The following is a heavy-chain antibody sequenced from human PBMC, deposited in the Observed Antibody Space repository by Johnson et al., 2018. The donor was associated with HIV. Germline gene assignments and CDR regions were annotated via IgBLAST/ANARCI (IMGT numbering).Heavy chain of an antibody. CDR2: ISSNGGST. V-gene: IGHV3-64*01. CDR3: ARGGRDGYNWGWAFDI. D-gene: IGHD5-24*01. CDR1: GFTFSNYA. J-gene: IGHJ3*02. Sequence: VQLVESGGGLVQPGGSLRLSCAASGFTFSNYAMHWVRQAPGKGLEYVSAISSNGGSTYYTNSLKGRFTISRDNSKNTLYLQMGSLRAEDMAVYYCARGGRDGYNWGWAFDIWGQGTMVTVSS.